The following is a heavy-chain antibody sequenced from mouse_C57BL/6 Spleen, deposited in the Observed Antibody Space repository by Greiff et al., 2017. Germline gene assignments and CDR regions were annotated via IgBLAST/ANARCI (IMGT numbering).Heavy chain of an antibody. CDR1: GYTFTSYW. J-gene: IGHJ4*01. CDR3: ARWYGNYKAMDY. D-gene: IGHD2-10*02. Sequence: QVQLQQPGAELVKPGASVKVSCKASGYTFTSYWMHWVKQRPGQGLEWIGRIHPSDSDTNYNQKFKGKATLTVDKSSSTAYMELRSLTSEDSAVYYCARWYGNYKAMDYWGQGTSVTVSS. V-gene: IGHV1-74*01. CDR2: IHPSDSDT.